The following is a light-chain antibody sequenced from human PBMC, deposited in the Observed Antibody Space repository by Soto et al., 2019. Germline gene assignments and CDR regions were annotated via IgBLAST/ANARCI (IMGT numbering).Light chain of an antibody. J-gene: IGKJ1*01. V-gene: IGKV3-20*01. CDR3: QQYGGSPRT. CDR2: DAS. Sequence: EIIMTQSPATLSVSPGERVTLSCRASQSVSGNLAWYQQKPGQAPRLLIYDASSRATGIPDRFSGSGSGTDFTLTISRLEPEDFAVYYCQQYGGSPRTFGQGTKVDIK. CDR1: QSVSGN.